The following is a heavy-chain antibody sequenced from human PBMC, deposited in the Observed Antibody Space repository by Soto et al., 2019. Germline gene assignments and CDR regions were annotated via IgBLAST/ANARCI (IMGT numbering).Heavy chain of an antibody. D-gene: IGHD1-7*01. J-gene: IGHJ5*02. CDR3: ARGRECRGSTCRFDP. Sequence: EVQLVETGGGLIQPGGSLRLSCAVSGFTVNSNYMTWVRQAPGKGLEWVSRIYSAGGTYYADSAKGRFTISRDTSKNMIYRQRNNVSPEDTAVYYCARGRECRGSTCRFDPWGQGTLATVSS. CDR2: IYSAGGT. V-gene: IGHV3-53*02. CDR1: GFTVNSNY.